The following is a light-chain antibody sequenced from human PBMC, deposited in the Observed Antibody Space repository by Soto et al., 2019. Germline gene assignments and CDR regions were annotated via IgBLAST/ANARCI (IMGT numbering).Light chain of an antibody. CDR3: QQLNSYPRT. V-gene: IGKV1-9*01. J-gene: IGKJ1*01. Sequence: DIQLTKSPSFLYASVGDRVPITCRASQSISSYLAWYQQKPGKAPKLLVYAASTLQSGVPSRFSGSGSGTEFTLTISSLQPEDFATYYCQQLNSYPRTFGQWTKVEIK. CDR1: QSISSY. CDR2: AAS.